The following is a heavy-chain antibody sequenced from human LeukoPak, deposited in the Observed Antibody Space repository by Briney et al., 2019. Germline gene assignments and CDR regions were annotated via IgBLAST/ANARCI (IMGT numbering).Heavy chain of an antibody. CDR2: ISYDGSNK. CDR3: AKGGEMATIPYYFDY. D-gene: IGHD5-24*01. CDR1: GFTFSSYG. V-gene: IGHV3-30*18. Sequence: GGSLRLSCAASGFTFSSYGMHWVRQAPGKGLEWVAVISYDGSNKYYADSVKGRFTISRDNSKNTLYLQMNSLRAEDTAVYYCAKGGEMATIPYYFDYWGQGTLVTVSS. J-gene: IGHJ4*02.